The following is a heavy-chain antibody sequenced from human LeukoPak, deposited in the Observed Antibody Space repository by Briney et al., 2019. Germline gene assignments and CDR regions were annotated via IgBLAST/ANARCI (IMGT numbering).Heavy chain of an antibody. Sequence: QTGGSLRLSCAASGFSLSNHWVTWVRQAPGKGPEWVAHINVDGSEKDFLDSVRGRFTFSRDNSKNSVYLQMNTLRVEDTAVYHCARGHYGLDVWGQGTTVTVSS. CDR1: GFSLSNHW. CDR2: INVDGSEK. V-gene: IGHV3-7*01. CDR3: ARGHYGLDV. J-gene: IGHJ6*02.